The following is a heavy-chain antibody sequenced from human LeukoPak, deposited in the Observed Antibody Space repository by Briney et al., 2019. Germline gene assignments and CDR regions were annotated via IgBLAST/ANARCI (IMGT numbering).Heavy chain of an antibody. V-gene: IGHV4-34*01. CDR2: INHSGST. D-gene: IGHD5-18*01. CDR3: ARVRGYSYGYYYYYYMDV. Sequence: SETLSLTCAVYGGSFSGYYWSWIRQPPGKGLEWIGEINHSGSTNYNPSLKSRVTMSVGTSKNQFSLKLSSVTAADTAVYYCARVRGYSYGYYYYYYMDVWGKGTTVTISS. J-gene: IGHJ6*03. CDR1: GGSFSGYY.